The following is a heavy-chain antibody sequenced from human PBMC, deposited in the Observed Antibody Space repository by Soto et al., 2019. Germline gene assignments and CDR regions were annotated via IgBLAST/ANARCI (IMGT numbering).Heavy chain of an antibody. CDR2: ISYEGSHT. CDR1: GFIFRSYG. V-gene: IGHV3-30*18. Sequence: QVQLVESGGGVVQPGRSLRLSCAASGFIFRSYGMHWVRQAPGKGLEWVAVISYEGSHTYYADSVKGRFTITRDNSKNTLYLQMNSLRPEDTAVYYCAKEVHCGGGSCSWSEGFDYWGQGILLTVSS. J-gene: IGHJ4*02. D-gene: IGHD2-15*01. CDR3: AKEVHCGGGSCSWSEGFDY.